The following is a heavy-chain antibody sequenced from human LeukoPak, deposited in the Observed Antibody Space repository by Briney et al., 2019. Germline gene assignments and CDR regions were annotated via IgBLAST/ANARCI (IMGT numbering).Heavy chain of an antibody. D-gene: IGHD3-16*01. CDR2: IYPGDSDT. CDR3: ARRPILSNRGEDYFDY. V-gene: IGHV5-51*01. Sequence: GESLKISCKGSGYSFTSYWSGWVRQMPGKGLEWMGIIYPGDSDTRYSPSFQGQVTISADKSISTAYLQWSSLKASDTAMYYCARRPILSNRGEDYFDYWGQGTLVTVSS. J-gene: IGHJ4*02. CDR1: GYSFTSYW.